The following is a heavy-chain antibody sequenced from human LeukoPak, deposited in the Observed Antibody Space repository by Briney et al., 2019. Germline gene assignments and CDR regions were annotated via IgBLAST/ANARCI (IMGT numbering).Heavy chain of an antibody. CDR2: IWYDGSNK. Sequence: GRSLRLSCAASGFTFSSYGMHWVRQAPGKGLEWVAVIWYDGSNKYYADSVKGRFTISRDNSKNTLYLQMNRLRAEDTAVYYCARAVYGDPFGYWGQGTLVTVSS. J-gene: IGHJ4*02. CDR3: ARAVYGDPFGY. D-gene: IGHD4-17*01. CDR1: GFTFSSYG. V-gene: IGHV3-33*01.